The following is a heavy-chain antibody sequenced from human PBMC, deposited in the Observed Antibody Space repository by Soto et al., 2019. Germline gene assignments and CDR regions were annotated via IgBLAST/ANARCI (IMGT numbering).Heavy chain of an antibody. J-gene: IGHJ4*02. D-gene: IGHD4-17*01. V-gene: IGHV1-69*02. Sequence: QVQLVQSGAEVKKPGSSVKVSCKASGGTFSSYTISWVRQAPGQGLEWMGRISPILGIANYAQKFQGRVTITADKSTSTAYMELSSLRSEDTAVYYCARTGDYVTYFDYWGQGTLVTVSS. CDR1: GGTFSSYT. CDR3: ARTGDYVTYFDY. CDR2: ISPILGIA.